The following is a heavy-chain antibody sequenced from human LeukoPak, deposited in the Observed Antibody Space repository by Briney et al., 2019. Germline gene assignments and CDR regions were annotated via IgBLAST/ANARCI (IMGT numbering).Heavy chain of an antibody. Sequence: SETLSLTCTVSGGSISSYYWSWIRQPPGKGLEWIGYIYTSGSTNYNPSLKSRVTISVDTSKNQFSLKLSSVTAADTAVYYCARVPGYSSSWYLFDYWGQGTLVTVSS. CDR3: ARVPGYSSSWYLFDY. D-gene: IGHD6-13*01. V-gene: IGHV4-4*09. CDR2: IYTSGST. J-gene: IGHJ4*02. CDR1: GGSISSYY.